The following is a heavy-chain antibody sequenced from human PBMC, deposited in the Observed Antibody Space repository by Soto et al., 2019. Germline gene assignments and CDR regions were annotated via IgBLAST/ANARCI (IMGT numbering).Heavy chain of an antibody. V-gene: IGHV1-18*01. J-gene: IGHJ6*02. D-gene: IGHD3-3*01. Sequence: GASVKVSCKASGYTFTSYGISWVRQAPGQGLEWMGWISAYNGNTNYAQKLQGRVTMTTDTSTSTAYMELRSLRSDDTAVYYCARKYYDFWSGPKGRYYYYGMDVWGQGTTVTVSS. CDR2: ISAYNGNT. CDR3: ARKYYDFWSGPKGRYYYYGMDV. CDR1: GYTFTSYG.